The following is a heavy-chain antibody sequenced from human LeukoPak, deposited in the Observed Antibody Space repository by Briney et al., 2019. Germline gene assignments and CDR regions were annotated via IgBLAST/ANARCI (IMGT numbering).Heavy chain of an antibody. V-gene: IGHV3-43*02. Sequence: PGGSLRLSCVASGFTVSSNYVSWVRQAPGKGLEWVSLISGDGGSTYYADSVKGRFTISRDNSKNSLYLQMNSLRTEDTALYYCAKDIVVVVAATFGFDYWGQGTLVTVSS. CDR3: AKDIVVVVAATFGFDY. J-gene: IGHJ4*02. CDR1: GFTVSSNY. CDR2: ISGDGGST. D-gene: IGHD2-15*01.